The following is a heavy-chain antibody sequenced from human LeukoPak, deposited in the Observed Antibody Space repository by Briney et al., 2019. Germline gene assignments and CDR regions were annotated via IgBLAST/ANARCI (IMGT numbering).Heavy chain of an antibody. CDR2: INHSGST. CDR3: ARRQLVRSGADY. J-gene: IGHJ4*02. V-gene: IGHV4-34*01. Sequence: ASETLSLTCAVYGGSFSGYYWSWIRQPPGKGLEWIGEINHSGSTNYNPSLKSRVTISVDTSKNQFSLKLSSVTAADTAVYYCARRQLVRSGADYWGQGTLVTVSS. D-gene: IGHD6-13*01. CDR1: GGSFSGYY.